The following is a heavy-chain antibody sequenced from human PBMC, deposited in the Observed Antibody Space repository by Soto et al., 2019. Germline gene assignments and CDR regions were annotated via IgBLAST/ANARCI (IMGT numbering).Heavy chain of an antibody. D-gene: IGHD2-21*02. CDR1: GGSISSSSYY. J-gene: IGHJ6*02. Sequence: SETLSLTCTVSGGSISSSSYYWGWIRQPPGKGLEWIGSIYYSGSTYYNPSLKSRVTISVDTSKNQFSLKLSSVTAVDTAVYYCASATCGGDCSTFGYYYYYYGMDVWGQGTTVTVSS. V-gene: IGHV4-39*01. CDR3: ASATCGGDCSTFGYYYYYYGMDV. CDR2: IYYSGST.